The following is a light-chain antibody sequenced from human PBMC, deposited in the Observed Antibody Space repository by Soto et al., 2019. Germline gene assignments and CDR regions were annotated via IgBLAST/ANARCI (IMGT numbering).Light chain of an antibody. J-gene: IGKJ4*01. CDR2: GAS. CDR3: KQYSNWPPLT. V-gene: IGKV3-15*01. CDR1: QSVSNN. Sequence: ERVMTQSPATLSVSPGERATLSCRASQSVSNNLAWYQQKPGQAPRLLIYGASTRATGIPARFSGSGSGTEFTLTISSLQSEDFPVNSGKQYSNWPPLTFGGGTKVEIK.